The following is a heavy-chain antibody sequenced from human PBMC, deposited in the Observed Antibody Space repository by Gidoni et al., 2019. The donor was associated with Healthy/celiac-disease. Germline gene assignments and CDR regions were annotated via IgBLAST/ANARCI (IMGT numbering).Heavy chain of an antibody. V-gene: IGHV4-39*01. Sequence: QLQLQESGPGLVKPSETLSLTCTVSGGSISSSSYYWGWIRQPPGKGLEWIGSIYYSGSTYYNPSLKSRVTISVDTSKNQFSLKLSSVTAADTAVYYCARGNLAVTTRDDAFDIWGQGTMVTVSS. CDR2: IYYSGST. D-gene: IGHD4-17*01. J-gene: IGHJ3*02. CDR3: ARGNLAVTTRDDAFDI. CDR1: GGSISSSSYY.